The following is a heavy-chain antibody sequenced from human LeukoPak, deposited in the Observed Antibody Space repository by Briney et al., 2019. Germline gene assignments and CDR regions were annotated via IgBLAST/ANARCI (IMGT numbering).Heavy chain of an antibody. CDR1: GFTFSSYA. CDR3: AREVSKLLWFGELSKQSRPCMDV. CDR2: ISYDGSNK. J-gene: IGHJ6*02. D-gene: IGHD3-10*01. V-gene: IGHV3-30-3*01. Sequence: GGSLRLSCAASGFTFSSYAMHWVRQAPGKGLEWVAVISYDGSNKYYADSVKGRFTISRDNSKNTLYLQMNSLRAEDTAVYYCAREVSKLLWFGELSKQSRPCMDVWGQGTTVTVSS.